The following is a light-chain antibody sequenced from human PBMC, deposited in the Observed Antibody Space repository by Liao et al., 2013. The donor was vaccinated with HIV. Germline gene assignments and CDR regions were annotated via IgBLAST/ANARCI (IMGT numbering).Light chain of an antibody. V-gene: IGLV3-21*01. CDR1: NIRSRG. CDR3: QAWDSSTAV. J-gene: IGLJ1*01. CDR2: HDT. Sequence: SYELTQPPSVSVAPGQTAVMTCGGNNIRSRGVHWYQQRPGQAPVLVIFHDTDRPSGIPERFSGSNSGNTATLTISGTQAMDEADYYCQAWDSSTAVFGTGTKITVL.